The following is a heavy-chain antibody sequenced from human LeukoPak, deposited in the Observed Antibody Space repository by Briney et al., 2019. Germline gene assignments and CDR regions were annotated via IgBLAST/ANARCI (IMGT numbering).Heavy chain of an antibody. CDR1: GGSISTYY. Sequence: SETLSLTCTISGGSISTYYWSWIRQPPGKGLEWIGYIYYSGSTNYNPSLKSRVTISVDTSKNQFSLKLSSVTAADTAVYYCARVKVGYCTSTSCYGAFDIWGQGTMVTVSS. CDR3: ARVKVGYCTSTSCYGAFDI. D-gene: IGHD2-2*01. J-gene: IGHJ3*02. V-gene: IGHV4-59*01. CDR2: IYYSGST.